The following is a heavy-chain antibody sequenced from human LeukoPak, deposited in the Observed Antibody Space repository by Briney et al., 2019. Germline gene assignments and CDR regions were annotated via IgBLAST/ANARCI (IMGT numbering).Heavy chain of an antibody. D-gene: IGHD1-1*01. CDR3: AREETLEDDNWFDP. CDR2: IYYSGST. CDR1: GGSISSSSYY. V-gene: IGHV4-39*02. J-gene: IGHJ5*02. Sequence: PSETLSLTCTVSGGSISSSSYYWGWIRQPPGKGLEWIGSIYYSGSTYYNPSLKSRVTISVDTSKNQFSLKLSSVTAADTAVYYCAREETLEDDNWFDPWGQVTLVTVSS.